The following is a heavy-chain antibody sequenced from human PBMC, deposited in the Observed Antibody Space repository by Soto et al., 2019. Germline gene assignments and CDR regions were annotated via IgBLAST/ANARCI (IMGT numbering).Heavy chain of an antibody. Sequence: QVQLVQSGAEVKKPGASVKVSCKASGYTFTSYGINWVRQAPGQGLEWMGWISAYNGNTNYAQKVQGRVTMTTDTSTCTAYMELRSLRSDDTAVYYCVRDKGDGSGSYYGYWGQGTLVTVSS. V-gene: IGHV1-18*01. D-gene: IGHD3-10*01. J-gene: IGHJ4*02. CDR1: GYTFTSYG. CDR2: ISAYNGNT. CDR3: VRDKGDGSGSYYGY.